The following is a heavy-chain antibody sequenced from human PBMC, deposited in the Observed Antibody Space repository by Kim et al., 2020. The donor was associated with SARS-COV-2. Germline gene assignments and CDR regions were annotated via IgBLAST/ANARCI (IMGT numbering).Heavy chain of an antibody. CDR1: GFTFSSYS. V-gene: IGHV3-21*01. J-gene: IGHJ5*02. D-gene: IGHD3-10*01. CDR2: ISSSSSYI. Sequence: GGSLRLSCAASGFTFSSYSMNWVRQAPGKGLEWVSSISSSSSYIYYADSVKGRFTISRDNAKNSLYLQMNSLRAEDTAVYYCARESGGRGSGSYNWFDPWGQGTLVTVSS. CDR3: ARESGGRGSGSYNWFDP.